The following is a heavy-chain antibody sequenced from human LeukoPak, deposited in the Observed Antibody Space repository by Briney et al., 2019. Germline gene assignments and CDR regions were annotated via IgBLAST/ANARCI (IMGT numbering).Heavy chain of an antibody. CDR1: GYTFTGYY. J-gene: IGHJ4*02. Sequence: ASVKVSCKASGYTFTGYYMHWVRQAPGQGLEWMGWINPNSGGTNYAQKFQGRVTMTRDTSISTAYMELGRLRSDDTAVYYCARYPSGGPLEGAFDYWGQGTLVTVSS. D-gene: IGHD2-15*01. CDR3: ARYPSGGPLEGAFDY. V-gene: IGHV1-2*02. CDR2: INPNSGGT.